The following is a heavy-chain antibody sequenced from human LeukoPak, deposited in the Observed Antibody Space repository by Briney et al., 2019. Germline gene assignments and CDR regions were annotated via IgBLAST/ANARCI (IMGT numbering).Heavy chain of an antibody. CDR3: ATPGGTVVVPAAILRSHYYYMDV. V-gene: IGHV4-39*01. D-gene: IGHD2-2*01. Sequence: PSETLSLTCTVSGGSISSSSYYWGWIRQPPGKGLEWIGSIYYSGSTYYNPSLKSRVTISVDTSKNQFSLKLSSVTAADTAVYYCATPGGTVVVPAAILRSHYYYMDVWGKGTTVTVSS. CDR1: GGSISSSSYY. CDR2: IYYSGST. J-gene: IGHJ6*03.